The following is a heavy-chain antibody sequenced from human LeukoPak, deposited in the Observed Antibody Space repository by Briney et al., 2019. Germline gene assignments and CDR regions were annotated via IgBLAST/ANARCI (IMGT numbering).Heavy chain of an antibody. D-gene: IGHD4-11*01. CDR2: IYYSGST. V-gene: IGHV4-59*01. J-gene: IGHJ6*03. Sequence: SETLSLTCTVSGGSISSYYWSWIRQPPGKGLEWIGYIYYSGSTNYNPSLKSRVTISVDTSKNQFSLKLSSVTAADTAVYYCAREGFTVPDYYYYMDVWGKGTTVTISS. CDR3: AREGFTVPDYYYYMDV. CDR1: GGSISSYY.